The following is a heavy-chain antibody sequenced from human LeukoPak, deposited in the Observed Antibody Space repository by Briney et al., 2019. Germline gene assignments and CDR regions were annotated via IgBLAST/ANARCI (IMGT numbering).Heavy chain of an antibody. V-gene: IGHV4-34*01. D-gene: IGHD1-20*01. CDR2: INHSGRT. Sequence: NPSETLSLTCAVYGGSFSDYWGWIRQPPGKGLEWIGEINHSGRTYYNPSLKSRVTISVDTSKNQFSLNLSSVTAADTAVYYCARAWGNWNFDYWGQGTLVTVSS. J-gene: IGHJ4*02. CDR1: GGSFSDY. CDR3: ARAWGNWNFDY.